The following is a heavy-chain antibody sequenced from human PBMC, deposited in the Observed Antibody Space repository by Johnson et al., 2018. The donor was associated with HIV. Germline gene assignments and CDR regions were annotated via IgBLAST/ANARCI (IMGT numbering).Heavy chain of an antibody. V-gene: IGHV3-33*03. Sequence: QVQLVESGGGVVQPGRSLRLSCAASGFTFTNYGMHWVRQAPGKGLEWVAVIWYDGSNKNYSDSVKGRFTISRDDATNSLYLRMDSLRTEDSALYYCVKDQNYGSYLLSFDVWGQGTKVTVSS. CDR1: GFTFTNYG. J-gene: IGHJ3*01. CDR2: IWYDGSNK. D-gene: IGHD3-10*01. CDR3: VKDQNYGSYLLSFDV.